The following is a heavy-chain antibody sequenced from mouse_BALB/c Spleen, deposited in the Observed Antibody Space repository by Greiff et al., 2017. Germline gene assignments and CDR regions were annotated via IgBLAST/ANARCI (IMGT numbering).Heavy chain of an antibody. CDR1: GFSLTSYG. CDR2: IWAGGST. V-gene: IGHV2-9*02. D-gene: IGHD1-1*01. Sequence: VKLQESGPGLVAPSQSLSITCTVSGFSLTSYGVHWVRQPPGKGLEWLGVIWAGGSTNYNSALMSRLSISKDNSKSQVFLKMNSLQTDDTAMYYCARGGLLRFYFDYWGQGTTLTVSS. CDR3: ARGGLLRFYFDY. J-gene: IGHJ2*01.